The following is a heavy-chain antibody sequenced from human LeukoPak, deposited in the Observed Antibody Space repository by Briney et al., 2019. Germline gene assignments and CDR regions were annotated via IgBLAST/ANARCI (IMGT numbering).Heavy chain of an antibody. CDR2: ISGSGGST. V-gene: IGHV3-23*01. CDR1: GFTFSSYA. Sequence: GESLKISCAASGFTFSSYAMSWVRQAPGKGLEWVSGISGSGGSTYYADSVKGRFTIPRDNSKNTLYLQMNRLRAEDTAVYYCAKDRMAYSSSWFDYWGQGTLVTVSS. J-gene: IGHJ4*02. CDR3: AKDRMAYSSSWFDY. D-gene: IGHD6-13*01.